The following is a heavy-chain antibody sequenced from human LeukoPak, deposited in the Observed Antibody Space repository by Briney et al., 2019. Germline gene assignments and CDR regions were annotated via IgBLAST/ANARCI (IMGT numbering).Heavy chain of an antibody. D-gene: IGHD2-21*02. CDR3: ARTYCGGDCYPFDY. CDR1: GVSISSYY. Sequence: SETLSLTCTVSGVSISSYYWSWIRQPPGKGLEWIGYIYYSGSTNYNPSLKSRVTISVDTSKNQFSLKLSSVTAADTAVYYCARTYCGGDCYPFDYWGQGTLVTVSS. J-gene: IGHJ4*02. CDR2: IYYSGST. V-gene: IGHV4-59*01.